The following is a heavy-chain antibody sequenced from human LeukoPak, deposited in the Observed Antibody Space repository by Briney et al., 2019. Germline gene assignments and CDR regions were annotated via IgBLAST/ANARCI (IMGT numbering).Heavy chain of an antibody. CDR1: GYTFTGYD. CDR2: MNPNTGDT. Sequence: GASVRVSCKASGYTFTGYDINWVRQATGQGLEWMEWMNPNTGDTGYAQKFQGRVTMTRNSSIDTAYMELSGLRSEDTAVYYCTRGSLSGSSRDYWGQGTLLTVSS. V-gene: IGHV1-8*01. J-gene: IGHJ4*02. CDR3: TRGSLSGSSRDY. D-gene: IGHD1-26*01.